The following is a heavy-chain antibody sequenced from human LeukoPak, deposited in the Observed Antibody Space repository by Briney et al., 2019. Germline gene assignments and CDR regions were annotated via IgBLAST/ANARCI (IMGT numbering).Heavy chain of an antibody. CDR2: ISVYNVNT. CDR1: GYAFTSYY. CDR3: AGATTSANWFDP. J-gene: IGHJ5*02. D-gene: IGHD1-7*01. V-gene: IGHV1-18*04. Sequence: GASVKISCKASGYAFTSYYMHWVRQAPGQGLEWMGWISVYNVNTNYAQKLQGRVTMTTDTSTSTAYMELRSLRSDDTAVYYCAGATTSANWFDPWGQGTLVTVSS.